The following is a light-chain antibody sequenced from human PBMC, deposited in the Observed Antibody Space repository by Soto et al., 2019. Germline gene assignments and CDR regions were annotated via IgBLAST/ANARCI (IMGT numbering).Light chain of an antibody. CDR1: SSDVGAYNY. CDR3: CSPAGSYTWV. J-gene: IGLJ3*02. V-gene: IGLV2-8*01. CDR2: EVT. Sequence: QSVLTQPPSASGSPGQSVTISCTGTSSDVGAYNYVSWYQQHPGKAPKLIIYEVTERPSGVPDRFSGSKSGNTASLTISGLQADDEADYYCCSPAGSYTWVFGGGTKVTVL.